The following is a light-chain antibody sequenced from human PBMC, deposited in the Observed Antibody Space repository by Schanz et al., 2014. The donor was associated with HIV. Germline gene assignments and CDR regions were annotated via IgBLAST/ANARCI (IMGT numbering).Light chain of an antibody. CDR1: SSTIGTNA. CDR2: NTY. V-gene: IGLV1-44*01. Sequence: QSVLTQPPSASGTPGQRVTISCSASSSTIGTNAVNWYQQSPGTAPKLLIYNTYHRPSGVPDRFSGSESGTSASLAISGLRSEDEADYYCAAWDGSLNVWVFGGGTKLTVL. CDR3: AAWDGSLNVWV. J-gene: IGLJ3*02.